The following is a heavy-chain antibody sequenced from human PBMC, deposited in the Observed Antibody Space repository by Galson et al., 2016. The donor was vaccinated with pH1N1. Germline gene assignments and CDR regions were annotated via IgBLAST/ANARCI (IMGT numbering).Heavy chain of an antibody. CDR2: ISGGGGST. V-gene: IGHV3-23*01. CDR3: VRAVGRAEAH. J-gene: IGHJ4*02. Sequence: SLRLSCAASGFTFSNYAMSWVRQSPGKGLEWLSAISGGGGSTYHVDSVKGRFIISRDYSKNSLYLQMNSLRAEDTAMYYCVRAVGRAEAHWGQGTLVTVSS. D-gene: IGHD1-26*01. CDR1: GFTFSNYA.